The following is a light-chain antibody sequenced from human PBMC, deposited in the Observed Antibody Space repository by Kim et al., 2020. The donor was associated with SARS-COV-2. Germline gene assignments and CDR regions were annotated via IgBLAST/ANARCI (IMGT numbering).Light chain of an antibody. CDR3: QQYYSSPLT. V-gene: IGKV4-1*01. Sequence: ATINCKSSQSVLSSSNNRNYLAWYQQKPGQPPKLLIYWASIRESGVPTRFSGSGSGTDFTLTISSLQAEDVAVYYCQQYYSSPLTFGGGTKVDIK. CDR1: QSVLSSSNNRNY. J-gene: IGKJ4*01. CDR2: WAS.